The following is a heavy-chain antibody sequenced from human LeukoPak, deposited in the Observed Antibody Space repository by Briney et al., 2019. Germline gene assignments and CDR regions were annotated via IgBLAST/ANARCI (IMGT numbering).Heavy chain of an antibody. Sequence: GGSLRLSCAASGFTFSNAWMSWDRQAPGRGLEWVGRIKSKTDGGTTDYAAPVKGRFTISRDDSKNTLYLQMNSLKTEDTAVYYCTTDVVRYYYDSSGHDYWGQGTLVTVSS. V-gene: IGHV3-15*01. CDR1: GFTFSNAW. CDR2: IKSKTDGGTT. CDR3: TTDVVRYYYDSSGHDY. J-gene: IGHJ4*02. D-gene: IGHD3-22*01.